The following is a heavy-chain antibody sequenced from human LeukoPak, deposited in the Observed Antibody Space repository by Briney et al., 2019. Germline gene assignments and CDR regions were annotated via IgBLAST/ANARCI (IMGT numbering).Heavy chain of an antibody. CDR1: GFTSSSYA. V-gene: IGHV3-23*01. CDR2: ISGNGRST. CDR3: AKEYYVLLVYALGGSFDY. J-gene: IGHJ4*02. Sequence: GGSLRLSCAASGFTSSSYAMSWVRQAPGKGLEWVSTISGNGRSTYYGDSVKGRFTISRDNSKNTLSLLMNSLRAEDTAVYYCAKEYYVLLVYALGGSFDYWGRGTLVTVSS. D-gene: IGHD2-8*02.